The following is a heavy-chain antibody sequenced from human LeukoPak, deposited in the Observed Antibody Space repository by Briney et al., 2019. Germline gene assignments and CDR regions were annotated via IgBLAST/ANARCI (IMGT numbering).Heavy chain of an antibody. J-gene: IGHJ4*02. Sequence: GSLRLSCAASGFTFSSYAMSWVRQAPGKGLEWVSAISGSGGSTYYADSVKGRFTISRDNSKNTLYLQMNSLRAEDTAVYYCAKDRGLLWFGEASDYWGQGTLVTVSS. D-gene: IGHD3-10*01. CDR1: GFTFSSYA. V-gene: IGHV3-23*01. CDR3: AKDRGLLWFGEASDY. CDR2: ISGSGGST.